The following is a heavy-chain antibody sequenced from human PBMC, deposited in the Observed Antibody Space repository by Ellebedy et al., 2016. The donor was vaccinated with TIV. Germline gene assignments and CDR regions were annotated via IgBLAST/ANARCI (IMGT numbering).Heavy chain of an antibody. CDR2: ISSSSDTI. CDR3: VRVKGDDNWFDP. V-gene: IGHV3-11*04. Sequence: GESLKISCSASGFTFSDFAMSWIRQAPGKGLEWVSYISSSSDTIYHADSVKGRFTISRDNRKNTVYLQMNSLRAEDTAVYFCVRVKGDDNWFDPWGQGTLVTVSS. CDR1: GFTFSDFA. J-gene: IGHJ5*02.